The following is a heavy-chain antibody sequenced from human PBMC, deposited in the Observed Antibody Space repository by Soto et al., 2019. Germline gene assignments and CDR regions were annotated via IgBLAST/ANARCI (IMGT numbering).Heavy chain of an antibody. Sequence: QVQLMESGGGVVQPGRSLRLSCAASGFSISRSAMHWVRQAPGKGLEWVAVIAYDGSNRWYADSAKGRFTISRDNSKNTVYLQMSSLRGEDTDVYYCARDLQAGTDNVNWFAPWGQGTLVTVSS. CDR1: GFSISRSA. D-gene: IGHD1-1*01. V-gene: IGHV3-30*04. J-gene: IGHJ5*02. CDR2: IAYDGSNR. CDR3: ARDLQAGTDNVNWFAP.